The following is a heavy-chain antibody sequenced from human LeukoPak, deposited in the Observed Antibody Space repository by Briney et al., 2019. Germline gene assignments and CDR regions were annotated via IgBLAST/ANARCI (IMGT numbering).Heavy chain of an antibody. D-gene: IGHD3/OR15-3a*01. CDR3: ARDGLVDGMDV. CDR1: GFTVSSNY. CDR2: IYSGGST. J-gene: IGHJ6*02. Sequence: PGGSLRLSCAASGFTVSSNYMSWVRQAPGKGLEWVSDIYSGGSTYYADSVKGRFTISRDNSKNTLYLQMNSLRAEDTAVYYCARDGLVDGMDVWGQGTTVTVSS. V-gene: IGHV3-53*01.